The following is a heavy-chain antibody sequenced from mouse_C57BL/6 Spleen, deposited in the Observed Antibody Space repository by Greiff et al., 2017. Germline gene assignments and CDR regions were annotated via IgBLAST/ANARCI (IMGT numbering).Heavy chain of an antibody. V-gene: IGHV1-55*01. Sequence: QVQLKQPGAELVKPGASVQMSCKASGYTFTSYWITWVKQRPGQGLEWIGDIYPGSGSTNYNEKFKSKATLTVDTSSSTAYMQLSSLTSEDSAVYCGASRYYYGSSYAMGDWGQGSSVTVSS. CDR1: GYTFTSYW. CDR3: ASRYYYGSSYAMGD. CDR2: IYPGSGST. J-gene: IGHJ4*01. D-gene: IGHD1-1*01.